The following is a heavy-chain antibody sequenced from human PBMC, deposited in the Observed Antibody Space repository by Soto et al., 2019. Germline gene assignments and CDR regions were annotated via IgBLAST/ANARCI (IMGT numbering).Heavy chain of an antibody. Sequence: QVQLVQSGAEVKKPGASVKVSCKASGYTFTSYGISWVRQAPGQGLEWMGWISAYNGNTNYAQKLHGRVTMTTDTSTSTAYMELRSLRSDDTAVYYCARDYRLELPVGDWFDPWGQGTLVTVSS. J-gene: IGHJ5*02. CDR1: GYTFTSYG. V-gene: IGHV1-18*01. CDR3: ARDYRLELPVGDWFDP. CDR2: ISAYNGNT. D-gene: IGHD1-7*01.